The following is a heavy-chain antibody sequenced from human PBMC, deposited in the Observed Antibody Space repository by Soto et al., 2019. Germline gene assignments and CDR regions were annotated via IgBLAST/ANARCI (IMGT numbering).Heavy chain of an antibody. V-gene: IGHV3-30-3*01. J-gene: IGHJ4*02. D-gene: IGHD1-26*01. CDR2: ISYDGSNK. CDR1: GFTFSSYA. Sequence: GGSLRLSCAASGFTFSSYAMHWVRQAPGKGLEWVAVISYDGSNKYYADSVKGRFTISRDNSKNTLYLQMNSLRAEDTAVYYCARAGGNYSGSYIYDYWGQGTLVTVSS. CDR3: ARAGGNYSGSYIYDY.